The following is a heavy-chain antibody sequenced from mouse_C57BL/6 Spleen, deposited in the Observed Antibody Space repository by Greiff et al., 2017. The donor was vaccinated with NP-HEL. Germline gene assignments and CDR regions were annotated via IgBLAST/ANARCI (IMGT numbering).Heavy chain of an antibody. CDR3: ARAGDDYTRGFDY. J-gene: IGHJ2*01. Sequence: QVQLQQSGPELVKPGASVKISCKASGYAFSSSWMNWVKQRPGKGLEWIGRIYPGDGDTNYNGKFKGKATLTADKSSSTAYMQLSSLTSEDSAVYFCARAGDDYTRGFDYWGQGTTLTVSS. CDR1: GYAFSSSW. V-gene: IGHV1-82*01. CDR2: IYPGDGDT. D-gene: IGHD2-4*01.